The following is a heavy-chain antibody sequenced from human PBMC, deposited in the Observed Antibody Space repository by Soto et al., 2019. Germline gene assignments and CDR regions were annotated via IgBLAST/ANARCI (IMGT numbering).Heavy chain of an antibody. D-gene: IGHD5-12*01. CDR2: IYSGGNT. J-gene: IGHJ4*02. Sequence: GGSLRLSCAASGFTFSSYWMTWVRQAPGKGLEWVSVIYSGGNTNYADSVKGRFTISRDNSKNTLYLQMNSLRAEDTAVYYCARGFNWLDYWGQGTLVTVSS. CDR3: ARGFNWLDY. V-gene: IGHV3-53*01. CDR1: GFTFSSYW.